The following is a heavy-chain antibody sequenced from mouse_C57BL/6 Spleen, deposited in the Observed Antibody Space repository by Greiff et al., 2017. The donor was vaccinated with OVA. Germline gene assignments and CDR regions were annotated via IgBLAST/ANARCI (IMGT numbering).Heavy chain of an antibody. CDR3: ASYDYDVGWLAY. CDR2: IYPGSGST. Sequence: QVQLQQPGAELVKPGASVKMSCKASGYTFTSYWITWVKQRPGQGLEWIGDIYPGSGSTNYNEKFKSKATLTVDTSSSTAYMQLSSLTSEDSAVYYCASYDYDVGWLAYWGQGTLVTVSA. V-gene: IGHV1-55*01. D-gene: IGHD2-4*01. CDR1: GYTFTSYW. J-gene: IGHJ3*01.